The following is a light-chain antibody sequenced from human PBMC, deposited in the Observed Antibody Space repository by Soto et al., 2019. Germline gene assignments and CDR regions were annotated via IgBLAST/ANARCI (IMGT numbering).Light chain of an antibody. CDR3: QKYNNRSSWT. CDR2: DVS. Sequence: DIHITQSPSTLPASVGDRVTITCRASQSLNSWLAWFQQKPGKAPNLLIYDVSSLQSGVPSRFSGSGSGTELTLTISSLQPDDFATYYCQKYNNRSSWTFGQGTKVEIK. J-gene: IGKJ1*01. V-gene: IGKV1-5*01. CDR1: QSLNSW.